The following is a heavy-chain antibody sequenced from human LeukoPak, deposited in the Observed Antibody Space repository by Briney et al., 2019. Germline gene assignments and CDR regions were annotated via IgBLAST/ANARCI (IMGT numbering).Heavy chain of an antibody. CDR3: ARARNYYGSGYYFDY. J-gene: IGHJ4*02. CDR1: GGSISSNY. CDR2: IYYSGST. Sequence: SETLSLTCTVSGGSISSNYWSWIRQPPGKGLEWIGYIYYSGSTNYNPSLKSRVTISVDTSKNQFSLKLSSVTAADTAVYYCARARNYYGSGYYFDYWGQGTLVTVSS. D-gene: IGHD3-10*01. V-gene: IGHV4-59*08.